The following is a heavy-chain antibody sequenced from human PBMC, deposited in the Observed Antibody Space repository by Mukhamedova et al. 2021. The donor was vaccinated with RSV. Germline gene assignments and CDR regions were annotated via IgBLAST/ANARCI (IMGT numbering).Heavy chain of an antibody. CDR2: AHHSGST. J-gene: IGHJ3*01. CDR3: ARWGGGGGYRIRAFDG. Sequence: NWIRQSPGRGLEWIGYAHHSGSTLYNPSLKSRVIISVDTSKKQFSLKLTSVTTADSAVYYCARWGGGGGYRIRAFDGWGQGT. D-gene: IGHD3-16*01. V-gene: IGHV4-59*01.